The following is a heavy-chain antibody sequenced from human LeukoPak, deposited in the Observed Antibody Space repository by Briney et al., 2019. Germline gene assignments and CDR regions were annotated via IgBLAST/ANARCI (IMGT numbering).Heavy chain of an antibody. Sequence: PGGSLRLSCAASGFTFDDYGMSWVRQAPGKGLEWVSGINWHGGSTGYADSVKGRVTISRDNAKNSLYLQMNSLRAEDTALYYCARGPPYYYDSSGYYPYYFDYWGQGTLVTVSS. D-gene: IGHD3-22*01. V-gene: IGHV3-20*04. CDR2: INWHGGST. J-gene: IGHJ4*02. CDR1: GFTFDDYG. CDR3: ARGPPYYYDSSGYYPYYFDY.